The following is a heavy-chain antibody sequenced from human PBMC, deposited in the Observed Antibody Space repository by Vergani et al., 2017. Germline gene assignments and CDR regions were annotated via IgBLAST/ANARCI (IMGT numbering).Heavy chain of an antibody. V-gene: IGHV4-30-4*01. D-gene: IGHD3-22*01. CDR1: GGSISSGDYY. CDR2: IYYSGST. CDR3: ARVQNYYDSRGYYWRYAFDI. J-gene: IGHJ3*02. Sequence: QVQLQESGPGLVKPSQTLSLTCTVSGGSISSGDYYWSWIRQPPGTGLEWIGYIYYSGSTNYNPSLKSRVTISVDTSKNQFSLKLSSVTAAYTAVYYCARVQNYYDSRGYYWRYAFDIWGQGTMVTVSS.